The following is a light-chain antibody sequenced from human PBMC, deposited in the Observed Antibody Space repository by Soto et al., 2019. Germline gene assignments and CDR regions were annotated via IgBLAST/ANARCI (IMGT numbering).Light chain of an antibody. Sequence: EIVLTQSPGTRSLSPGERATLSCRASQSVNNNYLAWYQQKRGQAPRLLVYGASTRATGIPDRFSGRVSGTNFTLTISRLEPEDFAVYYCQQYSRALCFGGGNKVE. CDR3: QQYSRALC. CDR2: GAS. CDR1: QSVNNNY. V-gene: IGKV3-20*01. J-gene: IGKJ4*01.